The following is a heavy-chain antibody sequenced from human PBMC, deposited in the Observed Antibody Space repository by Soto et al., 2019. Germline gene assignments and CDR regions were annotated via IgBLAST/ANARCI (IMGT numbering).Heavy chain of an antibody. J-gene: IGHJ4*02. CDR3: AIALLGPGSGSYFFDY. V-gene: IGHV4-59*13. CDR2: SYYSGST. CDR1: GGSISSYY. Sequence: SETLSLTCTVSGGSISSYYWSWIRQPPGKGMEWIGYSYYSGSTNYNPSLKSRVTISVDTSKNQFSLKLSSVTAADTAVYYCAIALLGPGSGSYFFDYWGPGTLVTVS. D-gene: IGHD1-26*01.